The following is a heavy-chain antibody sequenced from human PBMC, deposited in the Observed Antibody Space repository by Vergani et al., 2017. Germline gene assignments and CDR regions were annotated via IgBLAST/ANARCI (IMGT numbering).Heavy chain of an antibody. CDR1: GGTFSSYA. CDR2: IIPIFGTA. D-gene: IGHD3-10*01. Sequence: QLQLVQSGAEVKKPGSSVKVSCKASGGTFSSYAISWVRQAPGQGLEWMGGIIPIFGTANYAQKFQGRVTITADESTSTAYMELSSLRSEDTAVYYCARDNLYSRPGRYYYYYMDVWGKGTTVTVSS. CDR3: ARDNLYSRPGRYYYYYMDV. J-gene: IGHJ6*03. V-gene: IGHV1-69*01.